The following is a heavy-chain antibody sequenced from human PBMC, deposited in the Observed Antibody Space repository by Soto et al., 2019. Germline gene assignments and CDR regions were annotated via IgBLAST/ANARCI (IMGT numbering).Heavy chain of an antibody. J-gene: IGHJ2*01. CDR3: VRGSSNWLWHCDL. CDR2: INPSHSTT. D-gene: IGHD1-1*01. CDR1: GYTLTSNY. Sequence: QVHLVQGGAEVKRPGASVKLSCKASGYTLTSNYLYWVRQAPGQGLEWMGMINPSHSTTTYARNFQGRVTMSRDTSTSTICMEVTRLRSEDTAVYYCVRGSSNWLWHCDLWGRGTLVTVSS. V-gene: IGHV1-46*03.